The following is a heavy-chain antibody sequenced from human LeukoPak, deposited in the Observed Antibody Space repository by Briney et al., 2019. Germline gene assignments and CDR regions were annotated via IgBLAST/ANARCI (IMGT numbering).Heavy chain of an antibody. CDR3: ARSWVAGYGTVLDY. D-gene: IGHD6-19*01. CDR1: GYSFTTYW. Sequence: GASLKISCTASGYSFTTYWIGWVRQMPGKGLGWMGIIYPGDSETRYSPSFQGQVTISADKSISTAYLQWSSLKASDTAIYYCARSWVAGYGTVLDYWGQGTLVTVSS. CDR2: IYPGDSET. V-gene: IGHV5-51*01. J-gene: IGHJ4*02.